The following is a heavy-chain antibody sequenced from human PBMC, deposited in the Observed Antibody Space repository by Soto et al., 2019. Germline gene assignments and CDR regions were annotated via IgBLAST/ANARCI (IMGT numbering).Heavy chain of an antibody. Sequence: ASVKVSCKASGYTFTSSGISWVRQAPGQRLEWMGWINAYNGNTNYAQKFQGRVTMTRDTSASTAYMELSSLRSEDTAVYYCARSIVVVTALDYWGQGTLVTVSS. CDR2: INAYNGNT. D-gene: IGHD2-21*02. CDR3: ARSIVVVTALDY. V-gene: IGHV1-18*01. CDR1: GYTFTSSG. J-gene: IGHJ4*02.